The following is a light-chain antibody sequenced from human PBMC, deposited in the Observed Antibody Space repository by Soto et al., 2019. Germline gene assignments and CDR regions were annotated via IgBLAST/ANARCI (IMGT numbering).Light chain of an antibody. Sequence: AIRMTQSPSSFSASTGDRVTITCRASQGISSYLAWYQQKPGKAPKLLIYAASTLQSGVPSRFSGSGSGTDFTLTLSCLQSEDFATYYCQQYYSYPPEITFGPGTKVDIK. J-gene: IGKJ3*01. CDR2: AAS. CDR3: QQYYSYPPEIT. V-gene: IGKV1-8*01. CDR1: QGISSY.